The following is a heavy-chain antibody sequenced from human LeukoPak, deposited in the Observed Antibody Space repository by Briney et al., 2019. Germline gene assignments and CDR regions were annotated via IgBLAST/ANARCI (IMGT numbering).Heavy chain of an antibody. CDR2: ISWNSGSI. V-gene: IGHV3-9*01. CDR3: AKDRGGYSSFDY. Sequence: PGRSLRLSCAASGFTFSDYAMHWVRQAPGKGLEWVSGISWNSGSIGYADSVKGRFTISRDNAKNSLYLQMNSLRAEDTALYYCAKDRGGYSSFDYWGQGTLVTVSS. CDR1: GFTFSDYA. J-gene: IGHJ4*02. D-gene: IGHD6-19*01.